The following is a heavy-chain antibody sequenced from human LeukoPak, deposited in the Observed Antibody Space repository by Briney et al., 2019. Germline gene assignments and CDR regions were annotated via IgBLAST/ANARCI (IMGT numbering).Heavy chain of an antibody. CDR2: IYYSGST. D-gene: IGHD5-12*01. Sequence: SETLSLTCAVSGGSISSGGYSWSWIRQPPGKGLEWIGYIYYSGSTNYNPSLKSRVTISVDTSKNQFSLKLSSVTAADTAVYYCARDQGGGWLRGFYFDYWGQGTLVTVSS. V-gene: IGHV4-61*08. CDR3: ARDQGGGWLRGFYFDY. J-gene: IGHJ4*02. CDR1: GGSISSGGYS.